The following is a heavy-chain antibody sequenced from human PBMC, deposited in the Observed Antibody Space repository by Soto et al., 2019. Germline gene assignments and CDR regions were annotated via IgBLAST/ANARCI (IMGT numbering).Heavy chain of an antibody. Sequence: QVHLVQSGAEVKKPGASVKVSCKASGYTFTSYGITWVRQAPGQGLEWMGWISAHNGNTDYAQKLQGRVIVTRDTSTSTAYMALRSLRSDGTAVYYCARGRYGDYWGKGALVTVSS. CDR3: ARGRYGDY. V-gene: IGHV1-18*01. CDR2: ISAHNGNT. J-gene: IGHJ4*02. CDR1: GYTFTSYG. D-gene: IGHD1-1*01.